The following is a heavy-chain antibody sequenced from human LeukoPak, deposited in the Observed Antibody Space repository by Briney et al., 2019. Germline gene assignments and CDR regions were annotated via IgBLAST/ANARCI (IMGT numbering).Heavy chain of an antibody. V-gene: IGHV3-9*01. J-gene: IGHJ4*02. CDR3: AKAPGPYYDFWSGYLNY. Sequence: PGRSLRLSCTASGFTFSSYGMHWVRQAPGKGLEWVSGISWNSGSIGYADSVKGRFTISRDNAKNSPYLQMNSLRAEDTALYYCAKAPGPYYDFWSGYLNYWGQGTLVTVSS. CDR1: GFTFSSYG. D-gene: IGHD3-3*01. CDR2: ISWNSGSI.